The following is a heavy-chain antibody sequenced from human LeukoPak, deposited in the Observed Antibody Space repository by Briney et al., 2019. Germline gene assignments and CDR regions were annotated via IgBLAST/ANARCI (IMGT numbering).Heavy chain of an antibody. V-gene: IGHV4-39*01. CDR1: GGSFSGYY. CDR3: ARRPYASGYAFDI. D-gene: IGHD3-22*01. CDR2: SYYSGNT. Sequence: SSETLSLTCAVYGGSFSGYYWDWIRQPPGKGLEWIGSSYYSGNTYYNPSLKSRVTISVDTSKKQFPLKLSSVTAADTAVYYCARRPYASGYAFDIWGQGTMVTVS. J-gene: IGHJ3*02.